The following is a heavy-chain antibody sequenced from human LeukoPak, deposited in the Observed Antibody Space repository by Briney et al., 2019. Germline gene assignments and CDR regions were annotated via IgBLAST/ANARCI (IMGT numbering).Heavy chain of an antibody. Sequence: SQTLSLTCAISGDSVSSNSAAWNWIRQSPSRGLEWLGRKYYRSKWYNDYAVSVKSRITINPDTSKNQFSLQLNSVTPEDTAVYYCARVEWELLGGSYYYYYMDVWGKGTTVTVSS. CDR3: ARVEWELLGGSYYYYYMDV. D-gene: IGHD1-26*01. CDR2: KYYRSKWYN. CDR1: GDSVSSNSAA. V-gene: IGHV6-1*01. J-gene: IGHJ6*03.